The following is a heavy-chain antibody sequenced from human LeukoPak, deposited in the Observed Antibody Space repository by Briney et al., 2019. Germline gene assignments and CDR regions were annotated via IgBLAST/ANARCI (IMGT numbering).Heavy chain of an antibody. CDR1: GFTFSSYA. D-gene: IGHD3-22*01. J-gene: IGHJ4*02. CDR3: ATYYYDSSGYFLPFDF. V-gene: IGHV3-23*01. Sequence: PGGYLRRYCAASGFTFSSYAMSWVRQAPGKGLEWVSAISGSGGSTYYADSVKGRFTISRDNSKNTLYLQMNSLRAEDTAVYYCATYYYDSSGYFLPFDFWGQGTLVTVSS. CDR2: ISGSGGST.